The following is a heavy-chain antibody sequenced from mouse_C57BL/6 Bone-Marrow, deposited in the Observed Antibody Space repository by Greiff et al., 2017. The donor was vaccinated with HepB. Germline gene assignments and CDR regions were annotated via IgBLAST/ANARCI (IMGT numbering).Heavy chain of an antibody. CDR1: GFSLTSYG. Sequence: VKLMESGPGLVQPSQGLSITCTVSGFSLTSYGVHWVRQSPGKGLEWLGVIWSGGSKDNNAAFISRLSISKDNSKIQVFFKMNSLTDDDTAIYYCGRRGGKYWGEGTLVTVSA. V-gene: IGHV2-2*01. CDR3: GRRGGKY. CDR2: IWSGGSK. J-gene: IGHJ3*01.